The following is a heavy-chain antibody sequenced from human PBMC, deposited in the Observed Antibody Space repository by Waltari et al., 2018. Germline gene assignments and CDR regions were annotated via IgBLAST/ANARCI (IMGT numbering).Heavy chain of an antibody. J-gene: IGHJ6*02. D-gene: IGHD4-4*01. V-gene: IGHV3-30*18. CDR3: AKADDYTYYYGMDV. CDR1: AFTFGDYG. Sequence: QVQLVASGGGGVQAGRSLRLSCAAAAFTFGDYGRHWVRQAPGKGLEWVAVISYDVTHKIYADSVKGRFTISRDNSKNTLFLHMSGLRAEDSGVYYCAKADDYTYYYGMDVWGQGTTVTVS. CDR2: ISYDVTHK.